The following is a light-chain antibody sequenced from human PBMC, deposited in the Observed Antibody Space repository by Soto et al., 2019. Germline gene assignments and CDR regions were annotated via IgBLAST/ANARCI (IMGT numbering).Light chain of an antibody. V-gene: IGKV3-20*01. J-gene: IGKJ4*01. CDR1: QSVSSSY. CDR3: QHYRTS. CDR2: GAS. Sequence: EIVLTQSPGTLSFSPGERATLSCRASQSVSSSYLAWYQQKPGQAPRQLLYGASSRATGIPDRFSGSGSGTDFTLTITRLEPEDFAVYYCQHYRTSFGGGTRVEIK.